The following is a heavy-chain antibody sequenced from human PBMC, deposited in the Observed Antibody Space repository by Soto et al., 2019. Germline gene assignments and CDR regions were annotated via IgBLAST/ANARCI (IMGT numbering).Heavy chain of an antibody. Sequence: PSETLSLTCTVSGGSISTYYWSWIRQPPGKGLEWIGYIYYSGSTNYNPSLKSRVTISIDTSKNQFSLKLSSVTAADTALYYCARGEDTAVAGLWDHWGQGTLVTVSS. J-gene: IGHJ4*02. V-gene: IGHV4-59*01. CDR3: ARGEDTAVAGLWDH. D-gene: IGHD6-19*01. CDR1: GGSISTYY. CDR2: IYYSGST.